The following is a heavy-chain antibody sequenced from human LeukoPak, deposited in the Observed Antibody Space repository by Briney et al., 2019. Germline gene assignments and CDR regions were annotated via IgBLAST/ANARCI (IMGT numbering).Heavy chain of an antibody. CDR3: AKDGMVRGVNYYYYYYMDV. D-gene: IGHD3-10*01. CDR2: IDTTSSTI. V-gene: IGHV3-48*01. CDR1: EFTFRTYS. Sequence: GGSLRLSCAASEFTFRTYSMNWVRQAPGKGLEWVSYIDTTSSTIYYADSVKGRFTISRDNSKNTLYLQMNSLRAEDTAVYYCAKDGMVRGVNYYYYYYMDVWGKGTTVTISS. J-gene: IGHJ6*03.